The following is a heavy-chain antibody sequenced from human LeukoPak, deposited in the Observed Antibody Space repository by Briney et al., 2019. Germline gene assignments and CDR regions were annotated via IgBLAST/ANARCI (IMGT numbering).Heavy chain of an antibody. CDR3: ARDGISGSYL. V-gene: IGHV4-4*07. Sequence: PAETLCLTCTVSGFTISSYYRSWIRQPAGKGLEWLGRIYSSGSANYNPSLKSRVIISVDTSENQFSLKLSSVTAADTAVYYCARDGISGSYLWGQGTLVTVSS. D-gene: IGHD1-26*01. CDR2: IYSSGSA. CDR1: GFTISSYY. J-gene: IGHJ4*02.